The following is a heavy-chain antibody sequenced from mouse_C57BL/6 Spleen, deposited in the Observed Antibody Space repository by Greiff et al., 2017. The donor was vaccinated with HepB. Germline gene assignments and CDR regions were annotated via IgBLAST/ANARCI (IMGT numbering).Heavy chain of an antibody. Sequence: EVKLMESGGDLVKPGGSLKLSCAASGFTFSSYGMSWVRQTPDKRLEWVATISSGGSYTYYPDSVKGRFTISRDNAKNTLYLQMSSLKSEDTAMYYCASLRDYWGQGTTLTVSS. V-gene: IGHV5-6*01. CDR2: ISSGGSYT. CDR1: GFTFSSYG. CDR3: ASLRDY. J-gene: IGHJ2*01.